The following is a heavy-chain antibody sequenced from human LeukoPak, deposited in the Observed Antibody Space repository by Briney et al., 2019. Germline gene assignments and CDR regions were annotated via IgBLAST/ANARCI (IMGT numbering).Heavy chain of an antibody. CDR2: ISSSSSYI. V-gene: IGHV3-21*01. CDR3: ARVRLYGSGNYYSDY. Sequence: GGSLRLSCAASGFTFSSYAMHWVRQAPGKGLEWVSSISSSSSYIYYADSVKGRFTISRDNAKNSLYLQMNSLRAEDTAVYYCARVRLYGSGNYYSDYWGQGTLVTVSS. D-gene: IGHD3-10*01. CDR1: GFTFSSYA. J-gene: IGHJ4*02.